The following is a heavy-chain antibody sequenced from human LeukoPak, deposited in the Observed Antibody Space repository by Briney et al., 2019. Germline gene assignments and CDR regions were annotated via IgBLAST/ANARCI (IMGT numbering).Heavy chain of an antibody. CDR2: IYYSGST. CDR3: ARERSITIHHPHFDI. J-gene: IGHJ3*02. Sequence: SQTLSLTCTVSGGSISSGDYYWSWIRQPPGKGLESIGYIYYSGSTYYNPSLKSRVTISVDTSKNQFSLKLSSVTAADTAVYYCARERSITIHHPHFDIWGQGTMVTVSS. CDR1: GGSISSGDYY. D-gene: IGHD3-10*01. V-gene: IGHV4-30-4*01.